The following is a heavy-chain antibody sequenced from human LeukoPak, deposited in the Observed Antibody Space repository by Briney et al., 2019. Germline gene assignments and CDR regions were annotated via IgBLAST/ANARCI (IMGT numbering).Heavy chain of an antibody. D-gene: IGHD6-13*01. CDR2: ISSSSSYI. V-gene: IGHV3-21*01. J-gene: IGHJ6*03. CDR1: GFTFSSYS. Sequence: GGSLRLSCAASGFTFSSYSMNWVRQAPGKGLEWVSSISSSSSYIYYADSVKGRFTISRDNAKNSLYLQMNSLRAEDTAVYYCARDRQQLGYMDVWGKGTTVTVSS. CDR3: ARDRQQLGYMDV.